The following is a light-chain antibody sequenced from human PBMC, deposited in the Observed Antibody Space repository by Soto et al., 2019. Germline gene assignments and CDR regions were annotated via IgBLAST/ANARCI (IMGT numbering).Light chain of an antibody. Sequence: EIVLTQSPGTLSLSPGEGATLSCRASQSVSSSYIAWYQQRPGQTPSLLIYGASTRATGIPDRFSGSGSATDFTLTISRLEPEDFAVFYCQQYGGSPITFGQGTRLEIK. CDR3: QQYGGSPIT. CDR2: GAS. J-gene: IGKJ5*01. CDR1: QSVSSSY. V-gene: IGKV3-20*01.